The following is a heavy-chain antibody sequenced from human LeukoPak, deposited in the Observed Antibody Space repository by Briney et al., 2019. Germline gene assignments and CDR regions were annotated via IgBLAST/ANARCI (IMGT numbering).Heavy chain of an antibody. Sequence: GGSLRLSCAASGFTFSDYYMSWIRQAPGKGLEWVSSISSSSSYIYYADSVKGRFTISRDNAKNSLYLQMNSLRAEDTAVYYCASDGVSVAGLSNPLDYWGQGTLVTVSS. D-gene: IGHD6-19*01. CDR1: GFTFSDYY. CDR3: ASDGVSVAGLSNPLDY. V-gene: IGHV3-11*06. J-gene: IGHJ4*02. CDR2: ISSSSSYI.